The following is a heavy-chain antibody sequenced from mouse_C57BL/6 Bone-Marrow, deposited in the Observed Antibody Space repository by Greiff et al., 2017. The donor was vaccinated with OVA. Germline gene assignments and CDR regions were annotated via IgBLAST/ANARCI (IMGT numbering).Heavy chain of an antibody. J-gene: IGHJ4*01. CDR2: IDPENGDP. CDR3: TTGGYMDD. D-gene: IGHD1-1*02. CDR1: GFNIKDDY. Sequence: VQLQQSGAELVRPGASVKLSCTASGFNIKDDYMHWVKQRPEQGLEWIGWIDPENGDPEYASKFQGKATITADTSSNTAYLQLSSLTSEDTAVYYCTTGGYMDDWGQGTSVTVSS. V-gene: IGHV14-4*01.